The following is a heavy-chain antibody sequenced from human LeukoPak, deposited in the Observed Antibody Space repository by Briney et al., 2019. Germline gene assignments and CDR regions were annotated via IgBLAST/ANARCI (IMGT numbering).Heavy chain of an antibody. Sequence: WGSLRLSCAASGFTFRSYAMNWVRQAPGKGLEWVSIISGSGSSTDYVDSVKGRFTISRDNSKNTLYLQMNSLRAEDTAVYYCAKGEYCSGGSCYRAFDIWGQGTMVTVSS. D-gene: IGHD2-15*01. V-gene: IGHV3-23*01. CDR1: GFTFRSYA. CDR2: ISGSGSST. CDR3: AKGEYCSGGSCYRAFDI. J-gene: IGHJ3*02.